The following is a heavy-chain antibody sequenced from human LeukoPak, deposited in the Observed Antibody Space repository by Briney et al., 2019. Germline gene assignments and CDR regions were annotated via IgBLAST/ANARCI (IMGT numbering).Heavy chain of an antibody. D-gene: IGHD3-16*01. CDR2: IYRSGYT. V-gene: IGHV4-38-2*02. CDR1: GYSISSGYY. CDR3: ARDMNPTHYFDY. Sequence: SETLSLTCNVSGYSISSGYYWAWIRQAPGKGLEWIGSIYRSGYTHYNPSLKGRVTISVDTSKNDFSLKLSSVAAADTAIYYCARDMNPTHYFDYWGQGTLVTVSS. J-gene: IGHJ4*02.